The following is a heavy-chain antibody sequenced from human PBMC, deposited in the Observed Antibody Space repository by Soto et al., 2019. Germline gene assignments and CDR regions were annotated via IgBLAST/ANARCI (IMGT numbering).Heavy chain of an antibody. Sequence: SETLSLTCTVSGCSISSSSYYWGWIRQPPGKGLEWIGSIYYSGSTYYNPSLKSRVTISVDTSKNQFSLKLSSVTAADTAVYYCARLSFAYYDILTGYLNFDYWGQGTLVTVSS. D-gene: IGHD3-9*01. CDR3: ARLSFAYYDILTGYLNFDY. J-gene: IGHJ4*02. CDR1: GCSISSSSYY. CDR2: IYYSGST. V-gene: IGHV4-39*01.